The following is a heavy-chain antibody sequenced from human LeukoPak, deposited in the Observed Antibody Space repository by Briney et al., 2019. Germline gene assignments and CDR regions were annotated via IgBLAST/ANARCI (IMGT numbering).Heavy chain of an antibody. J-gene: IGHJ1*01. Sequence: GGSLRLSCAASGFTVSSNHMNWVRQAPGKGLEWVSVIYSGGSTYYADSVKGRFTISRDNSKNTLYLQMNSLRAEDTAVYYCAIDCSSTSCPPVYWGQGTLVTVSS. CDR1: GFTVSSNH. D-gene: IGHD2-2*01. CDR2: IYSGGST. CDR3: AIDCSSTSCPPVY. V-gene: IGHV3-66*01.